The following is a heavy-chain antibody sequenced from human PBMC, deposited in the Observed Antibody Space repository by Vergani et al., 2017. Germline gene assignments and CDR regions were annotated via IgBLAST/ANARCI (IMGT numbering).Heavy chain of an antibody. CDR3: ATQPHYYDSSGYPIGYLDY. CDR1: GYSFTSYW. D-gene: IGHD3-22*01. V-gene: IGHV5-10-1*03. Sequence: EVQLVQSGAEVKKPGESLRISCKGSGYSFTSYWISWVRQMPGKGLEWMGRIDPSDSYTNYSPSFQGHVTISADKSISTAYLQWSSLKASDTAMYYCATQPHYYDSSGYPIGYLDYWGQGTLVTVSS. CDR2: IDPSDSYT. J-gene: IGHJ4*02.